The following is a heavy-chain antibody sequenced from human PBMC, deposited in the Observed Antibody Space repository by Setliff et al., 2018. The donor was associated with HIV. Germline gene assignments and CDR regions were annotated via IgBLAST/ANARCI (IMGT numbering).Heavy chain of an antibody. CDR2: IYTSGST. CDR1: GGYISSGSYH. J-gene: IGHJ4*02. V-gene: IGHV4-61*02. Sequence: PSETLSLTCTVSGGYISSGSYHWGWTRQPAGKGLEWIGRIYTSGSTNYNPSLKSRVTISVDTSKNQFSLKLSSVTAADTAVYYCARGFRSGRIFGIDYWGQGTLVTVSS. D-gene: IGHD3-3*01. CDR3: ARGFRSGRIFGIDY.